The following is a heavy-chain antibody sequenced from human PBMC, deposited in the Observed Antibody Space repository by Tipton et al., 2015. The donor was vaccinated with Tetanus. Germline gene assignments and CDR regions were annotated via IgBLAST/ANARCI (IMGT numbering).Heavy chain of an antibody. CDR2: IWNDGSYK. V-gene: IGHV3-33*01. D-gene: IGHD5-18*01. CDR3: ARVGISQNAYSYVYHGLDV. CDR1: GFTFSTNA. J-gene: IGHJ6*02. Sequence: RSLRLSCAASGFTFSTNAMHWVRQAPGKGLEWVAAIWNDGSYKCYADSVKGRFTVSRDNSKNTLYLEMNSLRAEDTAVYYCARVGISQNAYSYVYHGLDVWGQGTTVTVSS.